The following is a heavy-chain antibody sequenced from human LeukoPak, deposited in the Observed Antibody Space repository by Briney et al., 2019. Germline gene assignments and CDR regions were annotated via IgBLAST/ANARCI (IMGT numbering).Heavy chain of an antibody. CDR3: AKTTVGYSSGRFPGWPADY. D-gene: IGHD2-15*01. CDR1: GFTLSAVS. V-gene: IGHV3-23*01. CDR2: IFGSGGSA. Sequence: PGGSLRLSCATSGFTLSAVSIDWVRQAPGKGLEWVSGIFGSGGSAHYADSVKGRFTISRDNSKNTVYLEMNSLGVEDTAVYYCAKTTVGYSSGRFPGWPADYWGQGTLVTVSS. J-gene: IGHJ4*02.